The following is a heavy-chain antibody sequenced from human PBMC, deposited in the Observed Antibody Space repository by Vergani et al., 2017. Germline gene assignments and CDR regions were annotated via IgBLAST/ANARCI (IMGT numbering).Heavy chain of an antibody. V-gene: IGHV3-33*01. D-gene: IGHD1-26*01. CDR3: ARDKRGIVGATGTYDY. Sequence: QVQLVESGGGVVQPGRSLRLSCAASGFTFSDYGIHWVRQAPGKGLEWVAVIWYDGSNKYYADSVKGRLTISRDNSKNTLYLQMNSLRAEDTAVYYCARDKRGIVGATGTYDYWGQGTLVTVSS. CDR2: IWYDGSNK. CDR1: GFTFSDYG. J-gene: IGHJ4*02.